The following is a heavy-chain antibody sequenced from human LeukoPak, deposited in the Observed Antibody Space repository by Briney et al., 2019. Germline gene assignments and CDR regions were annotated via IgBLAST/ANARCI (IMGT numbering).Heavy chain of an antibody. J-gene: IGHJ6*03. V-gene: IGHV3-66*01. Sequence: GGSLRLSCAASEFSVGSNYMTWVRQAPGKGLEWVSLIYSGGSTYYADSVKGRFTISRDNSKNSLYLQMNSLRAEDTAVYYCASRGVYGDLYYYYYYMDVWGKGTTVTVSS. CDR1: EFSVGSNY. CDR2: IYSGGST. CDR3: ASRGVYGDLYYYYYYMDV. D-gene: IGHD4-17*01.